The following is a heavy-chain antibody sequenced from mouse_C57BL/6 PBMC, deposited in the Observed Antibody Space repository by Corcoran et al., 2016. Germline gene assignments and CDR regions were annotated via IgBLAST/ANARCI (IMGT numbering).Heavy chain of an antibody. D-gene: IGHD2-3*01. J-gene: IGHJ2*01. V-gene: IGHV1-76*01. CDR1: GYTFTDYY. CDR3: ARCDGSPFDY. Sequence: QVQLKQSGAELVRPGASVKLSCKASGYTFTDYYINWVKQRPGQGLEWIARIYPGSGNTYYNEKFKGKATLTAEKSSSTAYMQLSSLTSEDSAVYFCARCDGSPFDYWGQGTTLTVSS. CDR2: IYPGSGNT.